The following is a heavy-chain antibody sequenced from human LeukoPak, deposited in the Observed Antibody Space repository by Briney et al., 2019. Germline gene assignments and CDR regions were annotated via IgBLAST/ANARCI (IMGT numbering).Heavy chain of an antibody. D-gene: IGHD5-18*01. J-gene: IGHJ5*02. CDR2: ISWNSGSI. CDR3: AKEVDTAMPKGNWFDP. CDR1: GFTFDDYA. V-gene: IGHV3-9*01. Sequence: GRSLRLSCAASGFTFDDYAMHWVQQAPGKGLEWVSGISWNSGSIGYADSVKGRFTISRDNAKNSLYLQMNSLRAEDTALYYCAKEVDTAMPKGNWFDPWGQGTLVTVSS.